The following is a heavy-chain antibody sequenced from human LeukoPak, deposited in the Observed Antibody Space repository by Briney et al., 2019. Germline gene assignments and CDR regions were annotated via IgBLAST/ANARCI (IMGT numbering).Heavy chain of an antibody. V-gene: IGHV4-39*07. CDR3: ARSLTYYYDSSGYYYGGLNWFDP. Sequence: SETLSLTCTVSGGSISSSSYYWGWIRQPPGKGLEWIGSIYYSGSTYYNPSLKSRVTISVDTSKNQFSLKLSSVTAADTAVYYCARSLTYYYDSSGYYYGGLNWFDPWGQGTLVTVSS. D-gene: IGHD3-22*01. J-gene: IGHJ5*02. CDR2: IYYSGST. CDR1: GGSISSSSYY.